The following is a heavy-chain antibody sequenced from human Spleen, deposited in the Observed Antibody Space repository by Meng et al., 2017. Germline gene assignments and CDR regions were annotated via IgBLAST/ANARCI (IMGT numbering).Heavy chain of an antibody. V-gene: IGHV1-46*01. CDR2: INPSGGST. J-gene: IGHJ3*02. D-gene: IGHD3-22*01. Sequence: ASVKISCKASGYTFTSYYMHWVRHAPGQGLEWMGIINPSGGSTSYAQKFQDRVTMTRDTSTNTVYMELSSLRSEDKAVYYCARVPRTYYYDSSGYIAVAFDIWGQGTMVTVSS. CDR1: GYTFTSYY. CDR3: ARVPRTYYYDSSGYIAVAFDI.